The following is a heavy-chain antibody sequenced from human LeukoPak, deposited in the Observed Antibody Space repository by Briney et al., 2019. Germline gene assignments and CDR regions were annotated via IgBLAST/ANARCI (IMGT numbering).Heavy chain of an antibody. CDR1: GYTFTSYD. CDR2: MNPNSGNT. V-gene: IGHV1-8*01. D-gene: IGHD6-19*01. J-gene: IGHJ4*02. Sequence: GASVKVSCKASGYTFTSYDINWVRQATGQGLEWMGWMNPNSGNTGYAQKFQGRVTMTRNTSISTAYMELSSLRSEDTAVYYCALTYSSGWYKGKYYFDYRGQGTLVTVTS. CDR3: ALTYSSGWYKGKYYFDY.